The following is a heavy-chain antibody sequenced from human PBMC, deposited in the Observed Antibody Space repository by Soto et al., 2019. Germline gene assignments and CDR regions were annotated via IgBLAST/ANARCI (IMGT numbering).Heavy chain of an antibody. CDR1: GYTFIRYY. D-gene: IGHD2-2*01. CDR3: ARDRRIVVVPAAIPNYYYGMDV. Sequence: ASVKVSCKASGYTFIRYYMHWVRQAPGQGLEWIGTINPSGGSTSYAQKFQGRVTMTRDTSTSTVYMELSSLRSEDTAVYYCARDRRIVVVPAAIPNYYYGMDVWGQGTTVTVSS. J-gene: IGHJ6*02. V-gene: IGHV1-46*01. CDR2: INPSGGST.